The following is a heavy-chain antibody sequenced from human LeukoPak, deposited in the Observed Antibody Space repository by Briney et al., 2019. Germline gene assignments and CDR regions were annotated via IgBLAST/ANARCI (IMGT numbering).Heavy chain of an antibody. CDR2: IWYDGSNK. Sequence: GGSLRLSCAASGFTFSSYGMYWVRQAPGKGLEWVAVIWYDGSNKYYADSVKGRFTISRDNSKNTLYLQMNSLRAEDTAVYYCARENEDSLAPAYYYYGMDVWGQGTTVTVSS. D-gene: IGHD2-15*01. V-gene: IGHV3-33*01. J-gene: IGHJ6*02. CDR1: GFTFSSYG. CDR3: ARENEDSLAPAYYYYGMDV.